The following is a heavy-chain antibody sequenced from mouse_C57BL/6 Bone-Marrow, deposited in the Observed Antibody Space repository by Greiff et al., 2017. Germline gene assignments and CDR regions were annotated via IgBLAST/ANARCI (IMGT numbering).Heavy chain of an antibody. CDR3: ASGRLRFDY. V-gene: IGHV3-6*01. Sequence: ESGPGLVKPSQSLSLTCSVTGYSITSGYYWNWIRQFPGNKLEWMGYISYDGSNNYNPSLKNRISITRDTSKNQFFLKLNSVTTEDTATYYCASGRLRFDYWGQGTTLTVSS. D-gene: IGHD2-2*01. CDR2: ISYDGSN. CDR1: GYSITSGYY. J-gene: IGHJ2*01.